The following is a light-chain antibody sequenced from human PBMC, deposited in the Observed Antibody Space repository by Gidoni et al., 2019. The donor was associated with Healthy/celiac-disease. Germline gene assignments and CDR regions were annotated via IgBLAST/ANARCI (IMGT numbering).Light chain of an antibody. J-gene: IGKJ1*01. CDR1: QSISSW. CDR3: QQYNSYSGT. Sequence: DIQMTQSPSTLSASVGDRVTITCRASQSISSWLAWYQQKPGKDPKLLIYDAASLESGVPSRCSGSGSGTEFTLTISSLQPDDFVTYYCQQYNSYSGTFGQGTKVEIK. V-gene: IGKV1-5*01. CDR2: DAA.